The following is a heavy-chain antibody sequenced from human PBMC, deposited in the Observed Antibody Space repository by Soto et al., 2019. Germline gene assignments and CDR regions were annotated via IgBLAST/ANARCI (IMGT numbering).Heavy chain of an antibody. CDR2: IYPGDSDT. CDR3: ARLVKPRIAAADHYYYGMDV. V-gene: IGHV5-51*01. J-gene: IGHJ6*02. Sequence: GESLKISCKGSGYSFTSYWIGWVRQMPGKGLEWMGIIYPGDSDTRYSPSFQGQVTISADKSISTAYLQWSSLKASDTAMYYCARLVKPRIAAADHYYYGMDVWGQGTTVTVSS. CDR1: GYSFTSYW. D-gene: IGHD6-13*01.